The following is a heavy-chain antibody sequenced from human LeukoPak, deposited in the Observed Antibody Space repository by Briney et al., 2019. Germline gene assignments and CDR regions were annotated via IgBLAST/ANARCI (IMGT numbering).Heavy chain of an antibody. CDR1: GFTFSGYW. V-gene: IGHV3-74*01. CDR3: ACLYGTKTFLDS. CDR2: INGDGGTT. Sequence: PGGSLRLSCAASGFTFSGYWMHWVRQTPGKTLEWGSCINGDGGTTYYADSVKRRFTIYRDNAKNTLYLQMNSLRAEATAVYFCACLYGTKTFLDSWGQGTLVTVSS. D-gene: IGHD4-17*01. J-gene: IGHJ4*02.